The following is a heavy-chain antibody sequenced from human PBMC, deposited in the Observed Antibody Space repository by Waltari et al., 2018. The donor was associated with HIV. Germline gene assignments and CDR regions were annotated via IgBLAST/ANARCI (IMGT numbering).Heavy chain of an antibody. CDR3: AREVVPYYFDY. J-gene: IGHJ4*02. CDR2: ISYVGSNK. Sequence: QVQLVESGGGVVQPGRSLRLSCAASRFTFSSFAVHWVRQAPGKGLEGVAVISYVGSNKYYADSVRGRFTISRDNSKNTLYLQMNSLRAEDTAVYYCAREVVPYYFDYWGQGTLVTVSS. D-gene: IGHD2-15*01. V-gene: IGHV3-30*01. CDR1: RFTFSSFA.